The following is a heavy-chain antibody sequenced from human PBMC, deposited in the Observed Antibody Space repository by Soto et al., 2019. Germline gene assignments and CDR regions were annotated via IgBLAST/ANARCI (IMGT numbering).Heavy chain of an antibody. CDR2: ISAYNGNT. Sequence: QVQLVQSGAEVKKPGASVKVSCKASGYTFTSYGISWVRQAPGQGLEWMGWISAYNGNTNYAQKLQGRVTMTTDTSTSTAYMELRSLRSDDTAVYYCARERYCSSTGCEGAFDIWGQGTMVTVSS. D-gene: IGHD2-2*01. CDR1: GYTFTSYG. V-gene: IGHV1-18*01. CDR3: ARERYCSSTGCEGAFDI. J-gene: IGHJ3*02.